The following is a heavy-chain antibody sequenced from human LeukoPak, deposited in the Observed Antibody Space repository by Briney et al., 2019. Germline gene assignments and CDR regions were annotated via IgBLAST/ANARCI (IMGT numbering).Heavy chain of an antibody. D-gene: IGHD3-10*01. J-gene: IGHJ6*02. CDR3: ARTAGVRYYYYGMDV. Sequence: GGSLRLSCAASGFTFSSYGMHWVRQAPGKRLEWVAFIRYDGSNKYYADSVKGRFTISRDNSKNTLYLQMNSLRAEDTAVYYCARTAGVRYYYYGMDVWGQGTTVTVSS. CDR2: IRYDGSNK. CDR1: GFTFSSYG. V-gene: IGHV3-30*02.